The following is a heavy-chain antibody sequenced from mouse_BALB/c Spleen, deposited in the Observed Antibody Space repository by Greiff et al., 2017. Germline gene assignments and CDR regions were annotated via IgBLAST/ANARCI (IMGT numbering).Heavy chain of an antibody. CDR1: GYTFTSYT. Sequence: QEQLKQSAAELARPGASVKMSCKASGYTFTSYTMHWVKQRPGQGLEWIGYINPSSGYTEYNQKFKDKTTLTADKSSSTAYMQLSSLTSEDSAVYYCAKDEADYYAMDYWGQGTSVTVSS. J-gene: IGHJ4*01. CDR2: INPSSGYT. V-gene: IGHV1-4*02. CDR3: AKDEADYYAMDY.